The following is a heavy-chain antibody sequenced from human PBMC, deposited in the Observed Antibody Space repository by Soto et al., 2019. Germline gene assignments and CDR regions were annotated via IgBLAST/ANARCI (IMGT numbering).Heavy chain of an antibody. J-gene: IGHJ3*02. CDR1: GYTFANYA. Sequence: ASVKVSCKASGYTFANYAMHWVRQAPGQRLEWMGWINAGNGNTRYSQRFQGRVTITWDTSASTAYMELSGLRSEDTAMYYCARDPQTGDAVHIFDIWGQGTMVTVSS. CDR3: ARDPQTGDAVHIFDI. V-gene: IGHV1-3*01. D-gene: IGHD7-27*01. CDR2: INAGNGNT.